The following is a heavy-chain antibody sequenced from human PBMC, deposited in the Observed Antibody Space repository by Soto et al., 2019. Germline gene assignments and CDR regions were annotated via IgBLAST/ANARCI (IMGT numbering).Heavy chain of an antibody. J-gene: IGHJ6*02. V-gene: IGHV3-74*01. CDR3: RRDSSDSRYYYGMDV. CDR2: INPDGSKT. CDR1: GFTFRTYW. Sequence: GGSLRLSCTASGFTFRTYWMHWVRQAPGEGLMWVSRINPDGSKTAYADSVKGRFTISRDNAKNTLHLQMNSLRDEDMAVYYCRRDSSDSRYYYGMDVWGQGTPVTVSS. D-gene: IGHD3-22*01.